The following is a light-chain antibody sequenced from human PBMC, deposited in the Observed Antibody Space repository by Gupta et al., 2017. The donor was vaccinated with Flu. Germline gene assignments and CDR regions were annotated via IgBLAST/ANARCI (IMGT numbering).Light chain of an antibody. CDR1: QGISSTY. Sequence: VLTQSPATLPLSPRESATLSCRVSQGISSTYSAWYQQQPGQAPRLLIYSTDRKAGGIPDRFSGGGSATEFTLTISGLEPENFAVYHWQQNGSSRTFGGGTKVEMK. J-gene: IGKJ4*01. CDR3: QQNGSSRT. V-gene: IGKV3-20*01. CDR2: STD.